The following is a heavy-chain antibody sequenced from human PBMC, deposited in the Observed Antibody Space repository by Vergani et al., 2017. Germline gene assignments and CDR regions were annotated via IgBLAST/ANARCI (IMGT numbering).Heavy chain of an antibody. CDR3: ARGLFGGDYGGYNWFDP. D-gene: IGHD4-17*01. CDR1: GGTFSSYA. Sequence: QVQLVQSGAEVKKPGSSVKVSCKASGGTFSSYAISWVRQAPGQGLEWMGRIIPIFGTANYAQKFQGRVTITADESTSTAYMELSSLRSEDTAVYYCARGLFGGDYGGYNWFDPWGQGTLVTVSS. V-gene: IGHV1-69*18. J-gene: IGHJ5*02. CDR2: IIPIFGTA.